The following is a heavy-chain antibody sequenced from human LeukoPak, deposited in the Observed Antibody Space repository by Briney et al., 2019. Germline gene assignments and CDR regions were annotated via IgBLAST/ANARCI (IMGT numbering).Heavy chain of an antibody. D-gene: IGHD5-24*01. Sequence: SETLSLTCTVSGGSISSYYWSWIRQPPGKGLEWIGYIYYSGSTNYNPSLKSRVTISVDTSKNQFSLKLSSVTAADTAVYYCARVGDGYTNYYYGMDVWGQGTTVTVSS. J-gene: IGHJ6*02. CDR1: GGSISSYY. CDR3: ARVGDGYTNYYYGMDV. V-gene: IGHV4-59*01. CDR2: IYYSGST.